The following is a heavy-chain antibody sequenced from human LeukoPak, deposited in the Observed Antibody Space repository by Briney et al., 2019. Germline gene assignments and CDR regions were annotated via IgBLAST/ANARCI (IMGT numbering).Heavy chain of an antibody. V-gene: IGHV1-18*01. CDR1: GYTFTSYG. D-gene: IGHD3-22*01. CDR3: ARDTYYYENSDDYDDAFDI. J-gene: IGHJ3*02. CDR2: TSAYNGNT. Sequence: ASVKVSCKASGYTFTSYGISWVRQAPGQGLEWMGWTSAYNGNTNYAQKLQGRVTMTTDTSTSTAYMELRSLRSDDTAVYYCARDTYYYENSDDYDDAFDIWGQGTRVTVSS.